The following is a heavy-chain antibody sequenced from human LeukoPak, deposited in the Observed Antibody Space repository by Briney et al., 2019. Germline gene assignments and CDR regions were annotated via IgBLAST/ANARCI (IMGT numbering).Heavy chain of an antibody. CDR3: ARDGPPYYYDSRTLGY. D-gene: IGHD3-22*01. CDR2: INPNSGGT. V-gene: IGHV1-2*02. J-gene: IGHJ4*02. Sequence: ASVKVSCKASGYTFTGYYMHWVRQAPGQGLEWMGWINPNSGGTNYAQKFQGRVTMTRDTSISTAYMELSRLRSDDTAVYYCARDGPPYYYDSRTLGYRGQGTLVTVSS. CDR1: GYTFTGYY.